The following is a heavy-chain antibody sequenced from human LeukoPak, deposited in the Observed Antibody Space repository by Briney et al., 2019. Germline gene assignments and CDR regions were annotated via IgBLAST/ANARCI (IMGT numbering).Heavy chain of an antibody. D-gene: IGHD3-10*01. CDR1: GGSFNGYY. CDR3: ARGPAMVRAFDI. J-gene: IGHJ3*02. V-gene: IGHV4-34*01. Sequence: SETLSLTCAVYGGSFNGYYWSWIRQPPGKGLEWIGEVNHSGSTNYNPSLKSRVTISVDTSKNQFSLKLSSVTAADTAVYYCARGPAMVRAFDIWGQGTMVTVSS. CDR2: VNHSGST.